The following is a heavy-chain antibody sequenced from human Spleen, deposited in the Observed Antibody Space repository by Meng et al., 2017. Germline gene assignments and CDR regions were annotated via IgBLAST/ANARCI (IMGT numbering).Heavy chain of an antibody. CDR3: ARDNSGYPNWFDS. J-gene: IGHJ5*01. Sequence: EVQLLESGGGLVQPGGCLTLSCAASVFTFRTYAMSWFRQAPGKGLEWVSAIGGTVSGTYYADSVQGRFTISRDNSKNTLYLQMNTLRTEDTAVYYCARDNSGYPNWFDSWGQGTLVTVSS. CDR2: IGGTVSGT. V-gene: IGHV3-23*01. D-gene: IGHD3-22*01. CDR1: VFTFRTYA.